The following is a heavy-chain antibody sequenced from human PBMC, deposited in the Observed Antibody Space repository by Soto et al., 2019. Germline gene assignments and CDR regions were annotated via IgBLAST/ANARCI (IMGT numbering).Heavy chain of an antibody. CDR3: AKPPAPEDDNFDC. CDR1: GFTFSSYG. V-gene: IGHV3-30*18. J-gene: IGHJ4*02. D-gene: IGHD1-1*01. Sequence: GGSLRLSCAASGFTFSSYGMHWVRQAPGKGLEWVAVISYDGSNKYYADSVKGRFTISRDNSKNTLYLQMNSLRAEDTAVYYCAKPPAPEDDNFDCWGQGTLVTVSS. CDR2: ISYDGSNK.